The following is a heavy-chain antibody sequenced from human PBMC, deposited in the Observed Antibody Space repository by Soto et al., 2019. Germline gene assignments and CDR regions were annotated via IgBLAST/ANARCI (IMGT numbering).Heavy chain of an antibody. CDR2: INHSGST. Sequence: SETLSLTCAVYGGSFSGYYWSWIRQPPGKGLEWIGEINHSGSTNYNPSIKSRVTISVDTSKNQFSLKLSSVTAADTAVYYCARVSGSYYYGMDVWGQGTTVTVSS. CDR1: GGSFSGYY. CDR3: ARVSGSYYYGMDV. V-gene: IGHV4-34*01. D-gene: IGHD1-26*01. J-gene: IGHJ6*02.